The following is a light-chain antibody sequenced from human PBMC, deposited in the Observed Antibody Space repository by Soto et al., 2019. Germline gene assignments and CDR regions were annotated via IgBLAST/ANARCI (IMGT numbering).Light chain of an antibody. V-gene: IGKV1D-16*01. CDR1: QGISTW. J-gene: IGKJ5*01. CDR2: AAS. Sequence: DVQMTQSPSSLSASVGDRVTITCRASQGISTWLAWYQQKPEKAPKSLIYAASSLQSGVPSRFSGSGSGTDFTLTLSSLEPEDSATYFCHQYNSYPITCGQGTRLEIK. CDR3: HQYNSYPIT.